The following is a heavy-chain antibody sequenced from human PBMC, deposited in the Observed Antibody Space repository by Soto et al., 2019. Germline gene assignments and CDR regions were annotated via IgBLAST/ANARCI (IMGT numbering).Heavy chain of an antibody. V-gene: IGHV1-69*12. J-gene: IGHJ4*02. CDR1: GGTFSNYA. D-gene: IGHD5-12*01. Sequence: QVQLVQSGAEVKKPGSSVKVSCKTSGGTFSNYAITWVRQAPGQGLEWMGGIIPIFGTAHYAQKFQGSVTIAADESTSSTYMELSSLSSEDTAVYYCATGPSSGYGHWGQGTLVTVSS. CDR2: IIPIFGTA. CDR3: ATGPSSGYGH.